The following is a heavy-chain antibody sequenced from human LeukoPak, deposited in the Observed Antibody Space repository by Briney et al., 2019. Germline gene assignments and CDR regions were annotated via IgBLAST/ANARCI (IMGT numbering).Heavy chain of an antibody. J-gene: IGHJ4*02. CDR2: ISGSGGST. V-gene: IGHV3-23*01. Sequence: GGSLRLSCAASGFTFSSYAMSWVRQAPGKGLEWVSAISGSGGSTYYADSVKGRFTISRDNSKNTLYLQMNSLRAEDTAVYYCAKLWDIVVVPAAAYDYWGQGTLVTVSS. D-gene: IGHD2-2*01. CDR1: GFTFSSYA. CDR3: AKLWDIVVVPAAAYDY.